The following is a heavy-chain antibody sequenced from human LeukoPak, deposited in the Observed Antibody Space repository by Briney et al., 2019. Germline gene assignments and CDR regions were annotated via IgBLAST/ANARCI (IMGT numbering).Heavy chain of an antibody. CDR2: ISAYNGNT. J-gene: IGHJ4*02. V-gene: IGHV1-18*01. D-gene: IGHD5-24*01. Sequence: ASVKVSCKASGYTFTSYGISWVRQAPGQGLEWMGWISAYNGNTNYAQKLQGRVTITADESTSTAYMELSSLRSEDTAVYYCASPRWLQGLWGQGTLVTVSS. CDR3: ASPRWLQGL. CDR1: GYTFTSYG.